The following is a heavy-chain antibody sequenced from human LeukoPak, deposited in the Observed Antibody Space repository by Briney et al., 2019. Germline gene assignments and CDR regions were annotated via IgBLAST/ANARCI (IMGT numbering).Heavy chain of an antibody. CDR2: INPNSGGT. CDR1: GYTFTGYY. CDR3: ARGGRIAVAGTRGYYFDY. Sequence: ASVKVSCKASGYTFTGYYMHWVRQAPGQGLEWMGWINPNSGGTNYAQKFQGRVTMTRDTSISTAYMELSRLRSDDTAVYYCARGGRIAVAGTRGYYFDYWGQGTLVTVSS. D-gene: IGHD6-19*01. V-gene: IGHV1-2*02. J-gene: IGHJ4*02.